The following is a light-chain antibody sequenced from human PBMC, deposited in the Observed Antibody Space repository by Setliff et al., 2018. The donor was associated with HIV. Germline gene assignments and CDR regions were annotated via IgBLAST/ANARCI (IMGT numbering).Light chain of an antibody. CDR1: SSDVGGYNY. CDR2: DVS. CDR3: SSYTSSSTLGVV. V-gene: IGLV2-14*03. Sequence: QSALTQPASVSGSPGQSITISCTGTSSDVGGYNYVSRYQQHPGKAPKLMIFDVSNRPSGVSNRFSGSKSGNTASLTISGLQAEDEADYYCSSYTSSSTLGVVFGGGTQLTVL. J-gene: IGLJ2*01.